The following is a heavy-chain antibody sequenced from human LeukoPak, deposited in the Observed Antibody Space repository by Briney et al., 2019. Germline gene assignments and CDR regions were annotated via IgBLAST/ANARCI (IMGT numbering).Heavy chain of an antibody. J-gene: IGHJ4*02. CDR1: GYTFTSYG. CDR3: ARDPDYDSSGYTYFDY. V-gene: IGHV1-18*01. D-gene: IGHD3-22*01. Sequence: ASVKVSCEASGYTFTSYGISWVRQAPGQGLEWMGRISVYTGNTNYAQKLQGRITMTTDTSTSTAYMELRSLRSDDTAVYYCARDPDYDSSGYTYFDYWGQGTLVTVSS. CDR2: ISVYTGNT.